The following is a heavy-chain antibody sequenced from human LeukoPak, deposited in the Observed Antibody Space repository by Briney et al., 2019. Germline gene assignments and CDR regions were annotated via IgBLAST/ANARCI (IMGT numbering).Heavy chain of an antibody. Sequence: SVKVSCKASGGTFSSYAISWVRQAPGQGLEWMGGIIPIFGTANYAQKFQGRVTITTDESTSTAYMELSSLRSEDTAVYYCARDFGYCSSTSCYTAFAGWGQGTLVTVSS. CDR1: GGTFSSYA. J-gene: IGHJ4*02. D-gene: IGHD2-2*02. CDR2: IIPIFGTA. V-gene: IGHV1-69*05. CDR3: ARDFGYCSSTSCYTAFAG.